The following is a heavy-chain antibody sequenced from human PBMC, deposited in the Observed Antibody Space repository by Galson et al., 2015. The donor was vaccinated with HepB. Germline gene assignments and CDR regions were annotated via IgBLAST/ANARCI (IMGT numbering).Heavy chain of an antibody. V-gene: IGHV3-15*01. CDR3: TTDREAVAGNAFDI. CDR1: GFTFSNAW. Sequence: SLRLSCAASGFTFSNAWMSWVRQAPGKGLEWVGRIKSKTDGGTTDYAAPVKGRFTISRDDSKNTLYLQMNSLKTEDTAVYYCTTDREAVAGNAFDIWGQGTMVTVSS. CDR2: IKSKTDGGTT. J-gene: IGHJ3*02. D-gene: IGHD6-19*01.